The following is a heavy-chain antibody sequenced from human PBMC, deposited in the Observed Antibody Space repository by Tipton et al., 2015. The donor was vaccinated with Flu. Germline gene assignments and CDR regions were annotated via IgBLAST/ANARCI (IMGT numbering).Heavy chain of an antibody. CDR3: ARDPFDYDDYSPLDY. V-gene: IGHV3-30*04. D-gene: IGHD4-17*01. Sequence: SLRLSCAASGFTFSSYAMHWVRQAPGKGLEWVAVISYDGSNKYYADSVKGRFTISRDNSKITLYLQVNSLRAEDTAVYYCARDPFDYDDYSPLDYWGQGTLVTVSS. CDR1: GFTFSSYA. J-gene: IGHJ4*02. CDR2: ISYDGSNK.